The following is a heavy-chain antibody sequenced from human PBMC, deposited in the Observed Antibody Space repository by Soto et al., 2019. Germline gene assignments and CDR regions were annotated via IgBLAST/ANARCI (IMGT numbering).Heavy chain of an antibody. D-gene: IGHD6-19*01. CDR1: GYTFTSYG. Sequence: QVQLVQSGAEVKKPGASVKVSCKASGYTFTSYGITWVRQAPGQGLDWMGWIRAYNGYTNYAQKFQGRVTLTTATSASTAYMELRSLISDDPAVYYCARASDGYRSGWYVGYFDYWGQGTLVTVSS. V-gene: IGHV1-18*04. J-gene: IGHJ4*02. CDR3: ARASDGYRSGWYVGYFDY. CDR2: IRAYNGYT.